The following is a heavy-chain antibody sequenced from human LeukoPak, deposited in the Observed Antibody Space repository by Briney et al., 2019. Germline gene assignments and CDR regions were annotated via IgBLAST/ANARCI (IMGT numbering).Heavy chain of an antibody. CDR2: IIPIFGTA. D-gene: IGHD6-13*01. CDR1: GGTFSSYA. J-gene: IGHJ4*02. CDR3: ARAPAAGDYFDY. Sequence: ASVKVSCKASGGTFSSYAISWVRQAPGQGLEWMGGIIPIFGTANYAQKFQGRVTITTDESTSTAYMELSSLRSEDTAVYYCARAPAAGDYFDYWGQGTLVTVSS. V-gene: IGHV1-69*05.